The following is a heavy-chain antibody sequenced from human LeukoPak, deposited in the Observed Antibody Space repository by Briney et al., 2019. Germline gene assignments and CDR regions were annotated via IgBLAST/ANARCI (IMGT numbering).Heavy chain of an antibody. Sequence: GGSLRLSCAASGFTFSSYSMNWVRQAPGKGLEWVSSINSSSSYIYYADSVKGRFTISTDNAKNSLYLQMNSLRAEDTAVYYCARPIRDCSGGSCYSYYYYYYMDVWGKGTTVTISS. D-gene: IGHD2-15*01. CDR2: INSSSSYI. V-gene: IGHV3-21*01. J-gene: IGHJ6*03. CDR3: ARPIRDCSGGSCYSYYYYYYMDV. CDR1: GFTFSSYS.